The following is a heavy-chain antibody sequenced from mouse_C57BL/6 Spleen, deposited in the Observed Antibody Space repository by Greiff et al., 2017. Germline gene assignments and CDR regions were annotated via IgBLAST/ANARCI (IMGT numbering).Heavy chain of an antibody. Sequence: QVQLKQSGAELVRPGTSVKVSCKASGYAFTHYLIEWVKQRPGQGLEWIGVSNPGSGGTNFNDKFKGKATLTADKSSSTAYMQLSSLTSEDSAVYCCARWGSSGPRDAMDYWGQGTSVTVSS. CDR3: ARWGSSGPRDAMDY. J-gene: IGHJ4*01. CDR2: SNPGSGGT. CDR1: GYAFTHYL. V-gene: IGHV1-54*01. D-gene: IGHD3-2*02.